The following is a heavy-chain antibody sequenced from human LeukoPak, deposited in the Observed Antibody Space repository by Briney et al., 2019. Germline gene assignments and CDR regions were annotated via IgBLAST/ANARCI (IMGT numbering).Heavy chain of an antibody. Sequence: GGSLRLSCAASGFTFSSYAMNWVRQAPGKGLEWVSGISGSGDNTYYADSVQGRFTISRDNSKNTLYLQMNSLRAEDTAVYYCARGGDMVGATKVPFGYWGQGTLVTVSS. CDR3: ARGGDMVGATKVPFGY. CDR2: ISGSGDNT. V-gene: IGHV3-23*01. D-gene: IGHD1-26*01. J-gene: IGHJ4*02. CDR1: GFTFSSYA.